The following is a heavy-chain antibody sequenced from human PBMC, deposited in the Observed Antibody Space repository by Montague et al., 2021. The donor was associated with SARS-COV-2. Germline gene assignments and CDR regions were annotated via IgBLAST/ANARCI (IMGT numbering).Heavy chain of an antibody. V-gene: IGHV4-4*02. CDR1: GDSISNSNW. CDR2: IFRSGDS. D-gene: IGHD3-22*01. J-gene: IGHJ4*02. Sequence: SETLSLTCTVSGDSISNSNWWTWVRQSPGRGLEWIGEIFRSGDSNYNPSLKSRVTMSVDMSRNQFSLSLSNVTAADTAIYYCVRGGTMTVVVLDYWGQGTLVTVSS. CDR3: VRGGTMTVVVLDY.